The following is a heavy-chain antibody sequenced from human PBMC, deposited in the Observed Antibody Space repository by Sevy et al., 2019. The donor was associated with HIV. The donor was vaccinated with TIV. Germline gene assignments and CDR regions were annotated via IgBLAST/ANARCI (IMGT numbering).Heavy chain of an antibody. D-gene: IGHD3-3*01. CDR3: ARGLAGRGFCSGYSY. V-gene: IGHV3-20*04. CDR1: GFTFDDYG. CDR2: INWNGDST. J-gene: IGHJ4*02. Sequence: GGSLRLSCAASGFTFDDYGMNWVRQAPGKGLEWVSGINWNGDSTGYVDSVKGRFTISRDNAKRSLYLQMNSLRAEDTAFYYCARGLAGRGFCSGYSYWGQGTVVTVSS.